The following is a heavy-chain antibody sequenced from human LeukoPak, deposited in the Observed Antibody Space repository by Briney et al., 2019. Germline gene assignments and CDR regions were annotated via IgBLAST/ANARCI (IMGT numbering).Heavy chain of an antibody. CDR3: ARGRIGSYGPFDY. V-gene: IGHV4-38-2*02. CDR1: GYSISSGYY. CDR2: IYHRGST. Sequence: SETLSLTCSVSGYSISSGYYWGWIRQPPGKGLEWIGSIYHRGSTYYNPSLKSRVTISVDTSKNQFSLKLSSVTAADTAVYYCARGRIGSYGPFDYWGQGTLVTVSS. D-gene: IGHD1-26*01. J-gene: IGHJ4*02.